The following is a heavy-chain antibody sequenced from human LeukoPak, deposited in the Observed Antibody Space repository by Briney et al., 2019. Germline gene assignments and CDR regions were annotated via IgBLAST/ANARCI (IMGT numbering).Heavy chain of an antibody. Sequence: PGGSLRLSCAASGFTFSSYAMHWVRQAPGKGLEWVAVISYDGSNKYYADSVKGRFTISRDNSKNTLYLQMNSLRAEDTAVYYCARGPDVHWYFDLWGRGTLVTVSS. CDR1: GFTFSSYA. V-gene: IGHV3-30-3*01. CDR3: ARGPDVHWYFDL. J-gene: IGHJ2*01. D-gene: IGHD6-6*01. CDR2: ISYDGSNK.